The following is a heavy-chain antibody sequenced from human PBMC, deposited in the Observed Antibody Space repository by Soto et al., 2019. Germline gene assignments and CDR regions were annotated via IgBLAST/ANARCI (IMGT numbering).Heavy chain of an antibody. Sequence: GDSVQVSCKVSGYTLTELSMHWVRQAPGKGLEWMGGFDPEDGETIYAQKFQGRVTMTEDTSTDTAYMELSSLRSEDTAVYYCATKTLSPNGSYFDYWGQGTLVIVSS. D-gene: IGHD2-8*01. CDR3: ATKTLSPNGSYFDY. CDR1: GYTLTELS. CDR2: FDPEDGET. V-gene: IGHV1-24*01. J-gene: IGHJ4*02.